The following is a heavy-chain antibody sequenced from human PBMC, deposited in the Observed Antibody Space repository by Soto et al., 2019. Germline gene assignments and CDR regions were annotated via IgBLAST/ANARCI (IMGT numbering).Heavy chain of an antibody. CDR2: ITSSGGNT. D-gene: IGHD3-9*01. CDR3: ARGPTTGYSSSWFEP. CDR1: GFSFSNYA. V-gene: IGHV3-23*01. J-gene: IGHJ5*02. Sequence: GGSLRLSCAGSGFSFSNYAMNWVRQAPGKGLEWVSSITSSGGNTYYADSVKGRFTISRDNSKNTLYLQMNSLRAEDTAVYDCARGPTTGYSSSWFEPWGQGILVTVSS.